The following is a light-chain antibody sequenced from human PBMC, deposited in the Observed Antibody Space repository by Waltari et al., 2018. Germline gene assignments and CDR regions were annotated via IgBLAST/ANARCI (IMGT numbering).Light chain of an antibody. Sequence: QSALTQPASVSGSPGQSITISCTGTSSDAGNYNRVSWYQQYPDKAPKLMIYEGSQRPSGVSNRFSGSKSGNTASLTISGLQAEDEADYYCCSSADTTTWLFGGGTKLTVL. CDR3: CSSADTTTWL. V-gene: IGLV2-23*01. J-gene: IGLJ3*02. CDR1: SSDAGNYNR. CDR2: EGS.